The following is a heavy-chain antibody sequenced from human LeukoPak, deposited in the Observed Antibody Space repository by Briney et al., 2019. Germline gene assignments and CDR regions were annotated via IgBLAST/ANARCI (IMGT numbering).Heavy chain of an antibody. CDR2: TYYRSKWYN. CDR1: GDSVSSNSAA. CDR3: ARAGGYCSSTSCYWGYYYYMDV. Sequence: SQTLSLTCAISGDSVSSNSAAWNWIRQSPSRGLEWLGRTYYRSKWYNDYAVSVKSRITINPDTSKNQFSLQLNSVTPEDTAVYYCARAGGYCSSTSCYWGYYYYMDVWGKGTTVTVSS. D-gene: IGHD2-2*01. V-gene: IGHV6-1*01. J-gene: IGHJ6*03.